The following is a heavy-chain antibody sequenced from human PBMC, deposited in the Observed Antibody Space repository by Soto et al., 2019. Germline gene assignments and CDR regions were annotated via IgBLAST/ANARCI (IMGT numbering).Heavy chain of an antibody. CDR2: IYWNDDK. CDR1: GFSLSTDGVG. CDR3: ARRPRYSNYVDY. Sequence: SGPTLVNPTQTLTLTCTFSGFSLSTDGVGVGWIRQPPGKALEWLALIYWNDDKRYSPFLKSRLTIAKDTSKNQVVLTMTNVDPAVTATYYCARRPRYSNYVDYWGQGTPVTVSS. D-gene: IGHD4-4*01. J-gene: IGHJ4*02. V-gene: IGHV2-5*01.